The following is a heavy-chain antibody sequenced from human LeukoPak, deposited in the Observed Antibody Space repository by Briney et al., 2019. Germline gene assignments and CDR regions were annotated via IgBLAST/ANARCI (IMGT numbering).Heavy chain of an antibody. Sequence: GGSLRLSCAASGFTFSTYTMNWVRQAPGKGLEWISYISRSSASIKYADSVKGRFTISRDNAKNSLSLQMNSLRAEDTALYYCARDRWTAMKDWGQGTLVTVSS. CDR3: ARDRWTAMKD. CDR2: ISRSSASI. CDR1: GFTFSTYT. D-gene: IGHD5-18*01. J-gene: IGHJ4*02. V-gene: IGHV3-48*01.